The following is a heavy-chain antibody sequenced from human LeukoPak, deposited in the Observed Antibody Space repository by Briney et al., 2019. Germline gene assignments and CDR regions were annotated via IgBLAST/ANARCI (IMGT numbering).Heavy chain of an antibody. CDR1: GGSISSYY. D-gene: IGHD1-26*01. CDR3: ARDISGYYYYYGMDV. Sequence: PSETLSLTCTVSGGSISSYYWSWIRQPPGKGLEWIGYIYYSGSTNYNPSLKSRVTISVDTSKNQFSLKLSSVTAADTAVYYCARDISGYYYYYGMDVWGQGTTVTVSS. CDR2: IYYSGST. J-gene: IGHJ6*02. V-gene: IGHV4-59*01.